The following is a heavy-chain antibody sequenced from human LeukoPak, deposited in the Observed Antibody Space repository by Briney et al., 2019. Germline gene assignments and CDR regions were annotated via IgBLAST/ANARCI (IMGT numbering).Heavy chain of an antibody. D-gene: IGHD4-17*01. J-gene: IGHJ4*02. CDR1: RFTFSSYG. V-gene: IGHV3-23*01. CDR3: ARVVDHDYGDYYLDY. Sequence: GGSLRVSCAASRFTFSSYGMSWVRQAPGKGLEWVSPITATSSSTHDADSVQGRFTISRDNSKNTLYLQMNSLRAEDTAVYYCARVVDHDYGDYYLDYWGQGTLVTVSS. CDR2: ITATSSST.